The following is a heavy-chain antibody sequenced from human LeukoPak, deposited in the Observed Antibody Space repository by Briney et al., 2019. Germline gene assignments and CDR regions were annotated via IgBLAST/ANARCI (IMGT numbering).Heavy chain of an antibody. Sequence: SETLSLTCTVSGGSISSSSYYWGWIRQPPGKGLEWIGSIYYSGSTYYNPSLKSRVTISVDTSKNQFSLKLSSVTAADRAVYYCARHPYSGYEDYWGQGTLVTVSS. V-gene: IGHV4-39*01. J-gene: IGHJ4*02. CDR2: IYYSGST. D-gene: IGHD5-12*01. CDR3: ARHPYSGYEDY. CDR1: GGSISSSSYY.